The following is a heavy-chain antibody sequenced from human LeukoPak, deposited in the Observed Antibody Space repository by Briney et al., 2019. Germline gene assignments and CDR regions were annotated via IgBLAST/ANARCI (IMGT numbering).Heavy chain of an antibody. CDR3: AKGVPIDY. J-gene: IGHJ4*02. V-gene: IGHV3-9*01. Sequence: PGRSLRLSCAASGFTFDDYAIHWVRQAPGKGLEWVSGISWNSGSIGYADSVKGRFTISRDNAKDSLYLQMNSLRAEDTALYYCAKGVPIDYWGQGTLVTVSS. CDR1: GFTFDDYA. CDR2: ISWNSGSI.